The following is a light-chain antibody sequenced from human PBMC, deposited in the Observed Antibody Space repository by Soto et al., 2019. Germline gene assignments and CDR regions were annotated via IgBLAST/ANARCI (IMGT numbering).Light chain of an antibody. CDR1: SSDVGGYNY. CDR2: EVS. Sequence: QSALTQPASVSGSPGQSITISCTGTSSDVGGYNYVSWYQQHPGKAPKLMIFEVSNRPSGVSNRFSGSKSGNMASLTISGLQAEDEADYYCSSYTSGSTRVVFGGGTKLTVI. J-gene: IGLJ2*01. CDR3: SSYTSGSTRVV. V-gene: IGLV2-14*01.